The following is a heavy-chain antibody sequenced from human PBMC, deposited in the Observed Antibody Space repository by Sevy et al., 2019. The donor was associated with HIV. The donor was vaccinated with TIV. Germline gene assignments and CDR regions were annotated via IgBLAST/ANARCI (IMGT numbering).Heavy chain of an antibody. V-gene: IGHV3-23*01. CDR1: GFTFSTYA. Sequence: GGSLRLSCAVSGFTFSTYAMSWVRQAPGKGLEWVSAISGSGGGSTYYADSVKGRFTISRDNSKNTLYLQMNSLRAEDTAVYYCAKDRDFWRAACYFDYWGQGTLVTVSS. CDR3: AKDRDFWRAACYFDY. CDR2: ISGSGGGST. D-gene: IGHD3-3*01. J-gene: IGHJ4*02.